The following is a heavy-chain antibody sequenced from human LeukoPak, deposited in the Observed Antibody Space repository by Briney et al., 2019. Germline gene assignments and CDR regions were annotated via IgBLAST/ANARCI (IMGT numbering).Heavy chain of an antibody. Sequence: PGGSLRLSCAASGFSVGANFMSWVRQAPGKGLEWLSVIYSGGATYYAASVKGRFTISRDILKNTLFLQMNSLRAEDTAVYYCARDRGYYDRSGYFYDSNWGQGTLVTVSS. D-gene: IGHD3-22*01. CDR3: ARDRGYYDRSGYFYDSN. CDR2: IYSGGAT. V-gene: IGHV3-66*01. CDR1: GFSVGANF. J-gene: IGHJ4*02.